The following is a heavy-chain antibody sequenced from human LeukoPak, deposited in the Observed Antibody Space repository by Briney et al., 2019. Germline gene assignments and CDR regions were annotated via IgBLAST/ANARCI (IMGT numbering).Heavy chain of an antibody. J-gene: IGHJ4*02. V-gene: IGHV4-30-2*01. CDR1: GGSISSGGYS. CDR3: ARAPDSSGYYRFDY. Sequence: SETLSLTCAVSGGSISSGGYSWSWTRQPPGKGLEWIGYIYHSGSTYYNPSLKSRVTISVDRSKNQFSLKLSSVTAADTAVYYCARAPDSSGYYRFDYWGQGTLVTVSS. CDR2: IYHSGST. D-gene: IGHD3-22*01.